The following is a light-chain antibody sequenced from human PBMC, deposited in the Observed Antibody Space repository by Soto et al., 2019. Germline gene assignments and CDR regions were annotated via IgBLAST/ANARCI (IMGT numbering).Light chain of an antibody. CDR3: SSYTSTSTLYV. J-gene: IGLJ1*01. V-gene: IGLV2-14*01. CDR1: NSDIGTYNY. CDR2: EVS. Sequence: YVLTQPASVTGYPGQSITISRNGSNSDIGTYNYVSWYQQLPGKAPKLVISEVSNRPSGISGRFSGSKSGNAASLTISGLQAEEQATYYCSSYTSTSTLYVFAPGTKVTVL.